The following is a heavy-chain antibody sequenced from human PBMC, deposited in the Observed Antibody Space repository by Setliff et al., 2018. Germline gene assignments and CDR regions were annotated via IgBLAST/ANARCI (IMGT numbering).Heavy chain of an antibody. J-gene: IGHJ6*03. CDR1: GDSINSRTNY. V-gene: IGHV4-61*09. D-gene: IGHD6-19*01. CDR2: IYASWST. Sequence: PSETLSLTCTVSGDSINSRTNYWSWIRQPAGKGPEWIGHIYASWSTNYNPSLKSRVTISLDTSKDQFSLNLTSVTAADTAVYYCARATSGWYSAYYYYMDVWGKGTTVTVSS. CDR3: ARATSGWYSAYYYYMDV.